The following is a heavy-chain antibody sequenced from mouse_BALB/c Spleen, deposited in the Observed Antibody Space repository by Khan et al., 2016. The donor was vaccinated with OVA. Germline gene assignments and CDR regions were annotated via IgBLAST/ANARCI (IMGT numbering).Heavy chain of an antibody. CDR1: GFSLSRYN. CDR3: ARAYYRDDGYYAMDY. V-gene: IGHV2-6-4*01. D-gene: IGHD2-14*01. Sequence: QVQLKQSGPGLVAPSQSLSITCTVSGFSLSRYNVHWVRQPPGKGLEWLGMIWGGGGTDYNSALKSRLSLSKDNSKSQVFLKMNSLQTDDTAMYYCARAYYRDDGYYAMDYWGQGTSVTFSS. J-gene: IGHJ4*01. CDR2: IWGGGGT.